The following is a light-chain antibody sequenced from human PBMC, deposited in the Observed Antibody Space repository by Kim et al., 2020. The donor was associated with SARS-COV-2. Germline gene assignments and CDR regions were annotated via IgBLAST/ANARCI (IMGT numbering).Light chain of an antibody. CDR1: KLGDRY. CDR2: GEN. Sequence: SYELTQPPSVSVSPGQTASITCSGDKLGDRYVCWYQQKPGQSPVQVIYGENRRPSGIPERFSGSNSGNTATLTISGTQAMDEADYYCQAWDSSTVLFGGG. J-gene: IGLJ2*01. CDR3: QAWDSSTVL. V-gene: IGLV3-1*01.